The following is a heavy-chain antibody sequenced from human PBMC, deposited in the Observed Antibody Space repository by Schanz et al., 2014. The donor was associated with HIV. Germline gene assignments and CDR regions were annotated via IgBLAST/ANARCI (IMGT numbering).Heavy chain of an antibody. CDR1: GFTFNSYA. CDR2: ISNDGSNK. V-gene: IGHV3-30-3*01. J-gene: IGHJ6*02. CDR3: ARMEQLIIGYYYGMDV. Sequence: QVQLVESGGGVVQPGRSLRLSCAASGFTFNSYAMHWVRQAPGKGLEWVTVISNDGSNKYYTDSVKGRFTISRDNSKNTVYLQMNSLRPEDTAVYYCARMEQLIIGYYYGMDVWGQGTTATVSS. D-gene: IGHD3-16*01.